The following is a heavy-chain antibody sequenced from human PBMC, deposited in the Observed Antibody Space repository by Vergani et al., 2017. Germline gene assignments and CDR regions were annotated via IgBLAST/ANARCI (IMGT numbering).Heavy chain of an antibody. CDR1: GGTFSSYA. Sequence: QVQLVQSGAELKKPGSSVKVSCKASGGTFSSYAISWVRQAPGQGLEWMGGIIPIFGTANYAQKFQGRVTITAEKSTSTAYMELSSLRSEDTAVYYCARPQRSRGWHWGVPGFDYGGQGSLVTVSS. V-gene: IGHV1-69*06. J-gene: IGHJ4*02. CDR2: IIPIFGTA. D-gene: IGHD6-19*01. CDR3: ARPQRSRGWHWGVPGFDY.